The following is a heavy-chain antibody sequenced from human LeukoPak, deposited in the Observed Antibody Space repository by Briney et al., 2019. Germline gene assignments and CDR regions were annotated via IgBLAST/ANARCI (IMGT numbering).Heavy chain of an antibody. J-gene: IGHJ5*02. D-gene: IGHD3-10*01. CDR3: ARARAPMVRGVIPYNWFDP. CDR2: IIPIFGTA. CDR1: GGTFSSYA. Sequence: SVKVSCKASGGTFSSYAISWVRQAPGQGLEWMGRIIPIFGTANYAQKFQGRVTITTDESTSTACMELSSLRSEDTAVYYCARARAPMVRGVIPYNWFDPWGQGTLVTVSS. V-gene: IGHV1-69*05.